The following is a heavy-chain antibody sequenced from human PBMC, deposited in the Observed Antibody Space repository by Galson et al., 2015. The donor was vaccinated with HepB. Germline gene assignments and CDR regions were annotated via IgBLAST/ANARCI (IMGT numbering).Heavy chain of an antibody. Sequence: SLRLSCAASGFTFSSYGMHWVRQAPGKGLEWVAVISYDGSNKYYADSVKGRFTISRDNSKNTLYLQMNSLRAEDTAVYYCAKDIPTPGKYCSSTSCPFDIWGQGTMVTVSS. CDR2: ISYDGSNK. CDR1: GFTFSSYG. J-gene: IGHJ3*02. D-gene: IGHD2-2*01. V-gene: IGHV3-30*18. CDR3: AKDIPTPGKYCSSTSCPFDI.